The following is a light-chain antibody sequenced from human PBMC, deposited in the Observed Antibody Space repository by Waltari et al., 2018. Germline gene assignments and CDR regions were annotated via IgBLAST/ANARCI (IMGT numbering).Light chain of an antibody. CDR3: LLSYSGARPLDV. CDR2: DTS. CDR1: TGAVTSGPY. Sequence: QAVVTQEPSLPVSPGGTVTLTCGSSTGAVTSGPYPSWFQQRPGQAPRTLIYDTSNKHSWTPARFSGSLLGGKAALTLSGAQPEDEAEYYCLLSYSGARPLDVFGTGTKVTVL. J-gene: IGLJ1*01. V-gene: IGLV7-46*01.